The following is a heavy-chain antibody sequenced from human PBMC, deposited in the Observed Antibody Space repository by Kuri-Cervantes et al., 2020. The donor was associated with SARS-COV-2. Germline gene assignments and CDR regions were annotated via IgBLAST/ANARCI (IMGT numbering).Heavy chain of an antibody. CDR2: INPNGSYT. D-gene: IGHD1-1*01. Sequence: GESLKISCAASGFTFSGHWIHWVRQAPGKGLVWVSRINPNGSYTNNADSVKGRFTLSRDNAKNMLFLQMNSLRAEGTAVYYCVRDRDHWNFDYWGQGTLVTVSS. V-gene: IGHV3-74*01. J-gene: IGHJ4*02. CDR3: VRDRDHWNFDY. CDR1: GFTFSGHW.